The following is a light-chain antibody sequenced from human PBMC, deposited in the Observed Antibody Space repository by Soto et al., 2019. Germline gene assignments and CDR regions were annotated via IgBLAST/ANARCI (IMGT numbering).Light chain of an antibody. V-gene: IGKV3-20*01. CDR2: ETS. CDR3: QQYNNWPPET. CDR1: QSVSAGY. Sequence: DIVLTQSPGTLSLSPGERATLSCRAIQSVSAGYFAWYQQRPGQAPRLLIYETSSRTTGLPDRFSGSGSGTDFTLTISSLQSEDFAVYYCQQYNNWPPETFGQGTKVDIK. J-gene: IGKJ1*01.